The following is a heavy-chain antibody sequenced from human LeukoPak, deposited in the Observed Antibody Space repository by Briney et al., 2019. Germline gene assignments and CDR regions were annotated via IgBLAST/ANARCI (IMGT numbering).Heavy chain of an antibody. CDR2: INPSCGST. V-gene: IGHV1-46*01. CDR3: AQGIAAAGTPPRN. J-gene: IGHJ4*02. Sequence: EASVKVSCKASGYTFSSYYMHWVRQAPGQGLEWMGIINPSCGSTSYAQKFQGRVTMTRDASTSTVYMELSSLRSADTAVSYCAQGIAAAGTPPRNWGQGTLVTVSS. CDR1: GYTFSSYY. D-gene: IGHD6-13*01.